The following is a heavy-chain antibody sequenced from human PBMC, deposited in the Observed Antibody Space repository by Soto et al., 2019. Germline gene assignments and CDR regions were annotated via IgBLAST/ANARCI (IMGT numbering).Heavy chain of an antibody. CDR2: IYWDDDE. J-gene: IGHJ5*02. CDR3: AHKIGLKNWFDP. Sequence: QITLNESGPTLVKPTQTLTLTCTFSGVSLSTSGGGVGWISQPPGKALEWLALIYWDDDERYNPSLRTRLTIPQDTSKNQVVLKMTNMDPVDTATYYCAHKIGLKNWFDPWGQGTLVTVSS. D-gene: IGHD3-16*01. V-gene: IGHV2-5*02. CDR1: GVSLSTSGGG.